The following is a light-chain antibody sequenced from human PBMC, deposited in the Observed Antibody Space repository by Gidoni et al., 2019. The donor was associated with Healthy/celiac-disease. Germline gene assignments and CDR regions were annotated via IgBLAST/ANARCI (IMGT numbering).Light chain of an antibody. J-gene: IGKJ1*01. CDR1: QSISNW. Sequence: DIQMTQSPSTLSASVGDRVTITCRASQSISNWLAWYQQKPGKAPKLLIYKASSLESGVPSRFSGSGSGTEFTLIISSRQPDDFATYYCQQSNSYSTFGQGTKVEI. CDR3: QQSNSYST. V-gene: IGKV1-5*03. CDR2: KAS.